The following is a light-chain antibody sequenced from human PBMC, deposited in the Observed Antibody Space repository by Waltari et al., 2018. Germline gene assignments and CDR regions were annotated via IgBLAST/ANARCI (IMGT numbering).Light chain of an antibody. CDR2: GAS. Sequence: EIVMTQSPATLSVSPGERATLSCRASQRVSSNLAWYQQKPGQAPRLSIYGASTRATGIPARFSGSGSGTEFTLTVSSLQSEDFAIYYCQQYNNWPLTFGGGTKVEIK. CDR1: QRVSSN. V-gene: IGKV3-15*01. J-gene: IGKJ4*01. CDR3: QQYNNWPLT.